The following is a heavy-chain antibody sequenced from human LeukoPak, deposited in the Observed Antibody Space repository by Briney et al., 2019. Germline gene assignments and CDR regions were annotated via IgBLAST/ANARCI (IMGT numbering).Heavy chain of an antibody. CDR3: ARSYYDFWSGYRLGYGMDV. CDR2: VSLDGSKK. D-gene: IGHD3-3*01. Sequence: GGSLKLSCTTSGFTFNNYCLHWVRQAPGKGPEWVAVVSLDGSKKFYADSVKGRFTISRDNSKNTLYLQMNSLRAEDTAVYYCARSYYDFWSGYRLGYGMDVWGQGTTVTVSS. V-gene: IGHV3-30*03. CDR1: GFTFNNYC. J-gene: IGHJ6*02.